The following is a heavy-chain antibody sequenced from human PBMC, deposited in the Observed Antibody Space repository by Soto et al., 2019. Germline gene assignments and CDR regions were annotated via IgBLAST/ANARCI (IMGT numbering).Heavy chain of an antibody. CDR2: IIPILGIA. CDR3: ARAIAAAGTPYWYFDL. V-gene: IGHV1-69*02. Sequence: QVQLVQSGAAVKKPGSSVKVSCKASGGTFSSYTISWVRQAPGQGLEWMGRIIPILGIANYAQKFQGRVTITADKSTSTAYMELSSLGSEDTAVYYCARAIAAAGTPYWYFDLWGRGTLVTVSS. D-gene: IGHD6-13*01. CDR1: GGTFSSYT. J-gene: IGHJ2*01.